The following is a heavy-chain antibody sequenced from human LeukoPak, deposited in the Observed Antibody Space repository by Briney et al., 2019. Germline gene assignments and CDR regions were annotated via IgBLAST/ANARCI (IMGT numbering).Heavy chain of an antibody. D-gene: IGHD3-22*01. V-gene: IGHV3-23*01. CDR1: GFTFGDYA. CDR2: ISGSGGST. Sequence: GGSLRLSCTASGFTFGDYAMSWFRQAPGKGLEWVSTISGSGGSTYYADSVKGRFTISRDNSKNTLYLQMNSLRAEDTAVYYCAKDRRTYYYDSSGYHHWGQGTLVTVSS. J-gene: IGHJ4*02. CDR3: AKDRRTYYYDSSGYHH.